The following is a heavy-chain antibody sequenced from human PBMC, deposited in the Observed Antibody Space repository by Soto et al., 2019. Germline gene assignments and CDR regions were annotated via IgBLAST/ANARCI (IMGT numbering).Heavy chain of an antibody. V-gene: IGHV2-5*02. CDR1: GLSLSTSGVG. Sequence: QITLKESGPTLVKPTQTLTLTCTFSGLSLSTSGVGVGWIRQPPGKALEWLALIYWDDDKRYSPSLKSRLTITQDTSKNQVVLTMTNMDPVDTAPYYCAHSLSYCTNGVCYFDYWGQGTLVTVSS. J-gene: IGHJ4*02. CDR2: IYWDDDK. CDR3: AHSLSYCTNGVCYFDY. D-gene: IGHD2-8*01.